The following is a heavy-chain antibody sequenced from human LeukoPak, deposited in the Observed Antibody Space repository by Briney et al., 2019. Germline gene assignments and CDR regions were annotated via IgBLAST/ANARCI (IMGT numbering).Heavy chain of an antibody. CDR1: GGSISSSSYY. V-gene: IGHV4-39*01. Sequence: SETLSLTCTVSGGSISSSSYYWGWIRQPPGKGLEWIGSISYSGNTYYNPSLKSRVTISADTSKNQFSLKLSSVTAADTAVYYCARISRRVYGMDVWGQGTTVTVSS. J-gene: IGHJ6*02. CDR3: ARISRRVYGMDV. CDR2: ISYSGNT.